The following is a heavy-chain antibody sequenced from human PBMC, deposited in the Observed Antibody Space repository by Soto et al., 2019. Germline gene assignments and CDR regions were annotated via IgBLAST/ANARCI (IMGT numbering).Heavy chain of an antibody. Sequence: GSLILSRAASGFTFSSYSMNWVRQAPGKGLARVAYISSSSSYIYSADSVKGRFTIPRDNAKNSLYLQMNSLRAEDTAVYYCARGGTPGVWGQGTTVTVSS. CDR2: ISSSSSYI. CDR3: ARGGTPGV. CDR1: GFTFSSYS. V-gene: IGHV3-21*01. D-gene: IGHD1-1*01. J-gene: IGHJ6*02.